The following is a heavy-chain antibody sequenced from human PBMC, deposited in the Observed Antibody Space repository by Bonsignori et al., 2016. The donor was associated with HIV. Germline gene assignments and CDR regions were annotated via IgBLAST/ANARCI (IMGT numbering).Heavy chain of an antibody. D-gene: IGHD3-10*01. Sequence: WVRQAPGQGLEWMGGIIPIFGTANYAQKFQGRVTITADESTSTAYMELSSLRSEDTAVYYCATRGVRGVIKEHPDYYYYYYMDVWGKGTTVTVSS. V-gene: IGHV1-69*01. J-gene: IGHJ6*03. CDR3: ATRGVRGVIKEHPDYYYYYYMDV. CDR2: IIPIFGTA.